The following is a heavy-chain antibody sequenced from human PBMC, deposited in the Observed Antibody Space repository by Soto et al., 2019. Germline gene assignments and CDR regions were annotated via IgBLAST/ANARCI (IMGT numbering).Heavy chain of an antibody. J-gene: IGHJ4*02. V-gene: IGHV1-46*01. CDR3: ARTLYGDNVDY. CDR1: GYTFTNYY. D-gene: IGHD4-17*01. Sequence: ASVKVSCKASGYTFTNYYMHWVRQATGQGLEWMGIINPSGGSTTYAQKFQGRVTMTRNTSTSTAYMELSSLRSEDTAVYYCARTLYGDNVDYWGQGTLVTVSS. CDR2: INPSGGST.